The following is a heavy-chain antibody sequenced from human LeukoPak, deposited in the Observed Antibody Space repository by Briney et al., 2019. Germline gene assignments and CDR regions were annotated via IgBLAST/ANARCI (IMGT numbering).Heavy chain of an antibody. CDR3: ARDAHSYYYDSSGIFDY. D-gene: IGHD3-22*01. Sequence: WASVKVSCKASGGTFNSYAISWVRQAPGEGGEWMGGIIAIFGTANYAQKLQGRVTITTEESTSTAYMALSSLRSEDTAVYYCARDAHSYYYDSSGIFDYLGQGTLVTVSS. CDR2: IIAIFGTA. J-gene: IGHJ4*02. V-gene: IGHV1-69*05. CDR1: GGTFNSYA.